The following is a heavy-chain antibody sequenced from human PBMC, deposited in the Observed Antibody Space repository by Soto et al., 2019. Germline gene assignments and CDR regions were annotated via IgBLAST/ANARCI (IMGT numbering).Heavy chain of an antibody. CDR1: GGSFSGYY. D-gene: IGHD6-13*01. Sequence: PSETLSLTCAVYGGSFSGYYWSWIRQPPGKGLEWIGEINHSGSTNYNPSLKSRVTISVDTSKNQFSLKLTSVTPADTAVYYCARAPYSSSWGHWFDPWGQGTLVTVSS. CDR2: INHSGST. CDR3: ARAPYSSSWGHWFDP. J-gene: IGHJ5*02. V-gene: IGHV4-34*01.